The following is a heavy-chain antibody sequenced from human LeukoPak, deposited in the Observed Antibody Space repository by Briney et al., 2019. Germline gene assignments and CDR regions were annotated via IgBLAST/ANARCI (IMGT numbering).Heavy chain of an antibody. CDR3: VRQFAS. V-gene: IGHV3-48*01. J-gene: IGHJ4*02. CDR2: VSGSGSTV. Sequence: GGSLGLSCAASGFTFGDHIMNWVRQLPGKRLEWVAYVSGSGSTVYYADSVKGRFTVSRDNGKSTLYLQMNSLRVEDTALYYCVRQFASWGQGTLVTVSS. CDR1: GFTFGDHI.